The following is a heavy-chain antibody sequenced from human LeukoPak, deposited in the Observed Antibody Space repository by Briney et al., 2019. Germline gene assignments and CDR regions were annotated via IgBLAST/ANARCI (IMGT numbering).Heavy chain of an antibody. Sequence: ASVKVSCKAPGYTFTSYGISWVRQAPGQGLEWMGWISAYNGNTNYAQKLQGRVTMTTDTSTSTAYMELRSLRSDDTAVYYCARPTIAAAGKAWFDPWGQGTLVTVSS. CDR1: GYTFTSYG. CDR3: ARPTIAAAGKAWFDP. D-gene: IGHD6-13*01. V-gene: IGHV1-18*01. CDR2: ISAYNGNT. J-gene: IGHJ5*02.